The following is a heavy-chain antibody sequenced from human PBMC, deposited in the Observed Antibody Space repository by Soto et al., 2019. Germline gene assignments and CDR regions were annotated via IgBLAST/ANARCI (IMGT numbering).Heavy chain of an antibody. J-gene: IGHJ4*02. Sequence: SETLSLTCTVSGGSISSYYWSWIRQPPGKGLEWIGYIYYSGSTNYNPSLKSRVTISVDTSKNQFSLNLSFVTAADTAVYYCARRYGDYFDYWGQGTLVTVSS. V-gene: IGHV4-59*08. CDR2: IYYSGST. CDR3: ARRYGDYFDY. CDR1: GGSISSYY. D-gene: IGHD4-17*01.